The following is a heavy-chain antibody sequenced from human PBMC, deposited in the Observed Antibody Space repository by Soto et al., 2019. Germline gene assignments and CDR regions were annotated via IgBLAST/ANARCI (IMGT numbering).Heavy chain of an antibody. CDR3: ARGRYGDY. V-gene: IGHV1-18*01. D-gene: IGHD1-1*01. J-gene: IGHJ4*02. CDR1: GYGFTTYG. CDR2: ISAHNGNT. Sequence: QVHLVQSGAEVKKPGASVKVSCKGSGYGFTTYGITWVRQAPGQGLEWMAWISAHNGNTNYAQKLQGRVTVTRDTSTSTAYMELRSLISDDTALYYCARGRYGDYWGQGALVTVSS.